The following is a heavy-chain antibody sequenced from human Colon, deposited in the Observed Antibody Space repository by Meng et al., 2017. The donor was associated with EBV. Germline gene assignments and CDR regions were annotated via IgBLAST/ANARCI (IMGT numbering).Heavy chain of an antibody. CDR2: IYHGGNT. D-gene: IGHD5-24*01. Sequence: LQESGPGLVAPSGTLSLTCAVSGASISSYNWWGWVRQPPGKGLEWIGEIYHGGNTNYNPSLKSRVTISVDMSNAQFSLSLSSVTAADTAVYYCARGNAYNAPSFDYWGQGTLVTVSS. CDR3: ARGNAYNAPSFDY. V-gene: IGHV4-4*02. J-gene: IGHJ4*02. CDR1: GASISSYNW.